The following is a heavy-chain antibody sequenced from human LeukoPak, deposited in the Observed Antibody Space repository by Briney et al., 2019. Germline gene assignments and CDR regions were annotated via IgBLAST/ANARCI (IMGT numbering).Heavy chain of an antibody. CDR2: ILYDGSMK. D-gene: IGHD6-13*01. J-gene: IGHJ4*02. V-gene: IGHV3-30*04. CDR1: GFTFSNYA. CDR3: AIGRRIATEIDS. Sequence: GGSLRLSCAATGFTFSNYAMHWVRQAPGKGLEWVGVILYDGSMKYYGESVQGRFTISRDNSGNTLYLQMNRLRDEDTAIYYCAIGRRIATEIDSWGQGTLVTVSS.